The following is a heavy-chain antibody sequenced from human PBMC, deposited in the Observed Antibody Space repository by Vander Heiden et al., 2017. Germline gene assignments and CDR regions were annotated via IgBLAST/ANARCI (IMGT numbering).Heavy chain of an antibody. Sequence: EVQLLESGGGLVQPWGSLRLSCAASGFSFSSYSMSWVRKAPGKGLEWVSAISGRVGSTYYAEPVEGRFTISRDNYKNRLYLQMNSLRAEDTAVYYCAKKQWLDHFDYWGQGTLVTVSS. CDR2: ISGRVGST. CDR3: AKKQWLDHFDY. D-gene: IGHD6-19*01. V-gene: IGHV3-23*01. J-gene: IGHJ4*02. CDR1: GFSFSSYS.